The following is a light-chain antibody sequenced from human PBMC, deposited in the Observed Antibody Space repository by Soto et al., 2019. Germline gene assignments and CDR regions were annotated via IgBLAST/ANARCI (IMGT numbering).Light chain of an antibody. CDR1: QPIDRY. CDR2: AAS. V-gene: IGKV1-39*01. J-gene: IGKJ3*01. Sequence: IQKTPSPSSRSASVGDTVTITCRASQPIDRYLNWFQQKSGQAPKLLMNAASTLRSGVPSRFSASGSGTDFTLTISSLQPEDYATYYCQQSYNAPFNFGPGTKVDIK. CDR3: QQSYNAPFN.